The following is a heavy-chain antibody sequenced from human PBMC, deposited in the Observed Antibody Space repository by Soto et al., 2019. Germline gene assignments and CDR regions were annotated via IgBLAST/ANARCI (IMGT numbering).Heavy chain of an antibody. CDR3: ARWVVRDYYYMDV. Sequence: PSETLSLTCTVSGGSISSYYWSWIRQPPGKGLEWIGYIYYSGSTNYNPSLKSRVTTSVDTSKNQFSLKLSSVTAADTAVYYCARWVVRDYYYMDVWGKGTTVTVSS. D-gene: IGHD2-2*01. CDR2: IYYSGST. J-gene: IGHJ6*03. V-gene: IGHV4-59*01. CDR1: GGSISSYY.